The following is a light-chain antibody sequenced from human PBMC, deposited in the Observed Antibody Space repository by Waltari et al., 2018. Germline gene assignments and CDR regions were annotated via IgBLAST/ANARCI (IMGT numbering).Light chain of an antibody. Sequence: EIVLTQSPGTLSLSPGERATLSCRASQSVSSSYFAWYQQKPGQAPRLLIYGASSRATGIPDRFSGSGSGTDFTLTISRLEPEDFAVYYCQQYGRSWNTFGQGTKLEIK. J-gene: IGKJ2*01. CDR1: QSVSSSY. CDR3: QQYGRSWNT. CDR2: GAS. V-gene: IGKV3-20*01.